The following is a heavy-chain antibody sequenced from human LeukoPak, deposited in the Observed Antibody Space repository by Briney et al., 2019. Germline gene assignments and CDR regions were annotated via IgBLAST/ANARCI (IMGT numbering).Heavy chain of an antibody. V-gene: IGHV3-30*02. CDR3: ARDGDRKSRYFDL. J-gene: IGHJ2*01. CDR1: GFTFSSYA. Sequence: GGSLRLSCAASGFTFSSYAMHWVRQAPGKGLEWVAFIRYDGSNKYYADSVKGRFTISRDNAKNSLYLQMNSLRAEDTAVYYCARDGDRKSRYFDLWGRGTLVTVSS. D-gene: IGHD2-21*01. CDR2: IRYDGSNK.